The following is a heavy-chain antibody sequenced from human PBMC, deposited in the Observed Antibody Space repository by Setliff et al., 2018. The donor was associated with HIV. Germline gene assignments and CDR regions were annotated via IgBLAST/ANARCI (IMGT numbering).Heavy chain of an antibody. CDR1: GGSFTTYY. J-gene: IGHJ4*02. V-gene: IGHV4-4*08. Sequence: SETLSLTCTVSGGSFTTYYWSWLRQPPGKELEWIGYFYTSGSTNYNPSLKSRVTISVDTSKKQFSLKLRSVTAADTAVYYCARDRCSGCYRFDYWGQGTLVTVSS. CDR3: ARDRCSGCYRFDY. CDR2: FYTSGST. D-gene: IGHD6-19*01.